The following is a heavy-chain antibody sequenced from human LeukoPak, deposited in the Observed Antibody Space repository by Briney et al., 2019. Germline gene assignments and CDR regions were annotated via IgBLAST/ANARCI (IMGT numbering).Heavy chain of an antibody. CDR3: ARGGYSGYDWGNWFDP. D-gene: IGHD5-12*01. CDR2: IYPGDSDT. CDR1: GYSFTSYW. V-gene: IGHV5-51*01. J-gene: IGHJ5*02. Sequence: GESLKISCKGSGYSFTSYWIGWVRQMPGKGLEWMGIIYPGDSDTRYSPSFQGQVTILADKSISTAYLQWSSLKASDTAMYYCARGGYSGYDWGNWFDPWGQGTLVTVSS.